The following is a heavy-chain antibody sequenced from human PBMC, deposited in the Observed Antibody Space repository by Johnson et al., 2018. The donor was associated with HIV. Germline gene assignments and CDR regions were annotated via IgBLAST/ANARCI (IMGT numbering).Heavy chain of an antibody. D-gene: IGHD1-26*01. CDR3: TKEGSGSSNAFDI. V-gene: IGHV3-43*02. J-gene: IGHJ3*02. Sequence: VQLVESGGGVARPGGSLRLSCEASGFSFDEYDMSWVRQAPGKGLEWVSLISWDGGRPSYAASVKGRFTISRDNRKNSLYLQMNSLRHEDTALYYCTKEGSGSSNAFDIWGQGTMVTVSS. CDR1: GFSFDEYD. CDR2: ISWDGGRP.